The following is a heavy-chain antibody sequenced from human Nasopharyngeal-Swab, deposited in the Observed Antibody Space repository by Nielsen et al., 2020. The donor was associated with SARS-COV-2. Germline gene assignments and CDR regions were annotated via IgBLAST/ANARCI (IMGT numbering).Heavy chain of an antibody. Sequence: ASVKVSCKASGYTFTSYAMHWVRQAPGQRLEWMGRINPNSGGTNYAQKFQGRVTMTRDTSISTAYMELSRLRSDDTAVYYCARSHSSSWYGDYWGQGTLVTVSS. CDR2: INPNSGGT. D-gene: IGHD6-13*01. J-gene: IGHJ4*02. CDR3: ARSHSSSWYGDY. CDR1: GYTFTSYA. V-gene: IGHV1-2*06.